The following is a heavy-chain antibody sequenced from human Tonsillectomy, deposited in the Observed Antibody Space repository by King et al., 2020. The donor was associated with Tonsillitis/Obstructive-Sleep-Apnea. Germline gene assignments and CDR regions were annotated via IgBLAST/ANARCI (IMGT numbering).Heavy chain of an antibody. J-gene: IGHJ4*02. Sequence: VQLVESGGGVVQPGRSLRLSCAASGFNFSSYAMHWVRQAPGKGLEWVAVISDDGSKKYYADSVKGRFTFSRAKSKNTLYLRMNSLPPEDAAVYYCAIREYDPYYFDYWGLGTLVTVSS. CDR1: GFNFSSYA. CDR3: AIREYDPYYFDY. D-gene: IGHD1-1*01. CDR2: ISDDGSKK. V-gene: IGHV3-30*04.